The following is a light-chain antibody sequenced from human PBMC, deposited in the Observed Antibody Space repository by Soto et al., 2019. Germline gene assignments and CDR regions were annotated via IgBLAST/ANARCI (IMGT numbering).Light chain of an antibody. Sequence: DIVLTQSPGTLSLSPGERATLSCRASQSVRSTSLAWYQQKPGQAPRLLIYGASSRATGIPDRFSGGGSGTDFTLTISRLEPEDFAVYYCQHYGSSPPITFGQGTRLENK. J-gene: IGKJ5*01. V-gene: IGKV3-20*01. CDR3: QHYGSSPPIT. CDR2: GAS. CDR1: QSVRSTS.